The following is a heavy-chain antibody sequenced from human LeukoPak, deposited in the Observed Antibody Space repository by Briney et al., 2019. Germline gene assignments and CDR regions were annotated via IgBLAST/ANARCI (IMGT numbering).Heavy chain of an antibody. CDR3: ARSPARYCSGGSCYSSYYYMDV. CDR2: IYSSGST. J-gene: IGHJ6*03. CDR1: GGSISSYY. Sequence: PSETLSLTCTVSGGSISSYYWSWIRQPAGKGLEWIGRIYSSGSTNYNPSLKSRVTMSVDTSKNQFSLKLSSVTAADTAVYYCARSPARYCSGGSCYSSYYYMDVGGKGTTVTISS. D-gene: IGHD2-15*01. V-gene: IGHV4-4*07.